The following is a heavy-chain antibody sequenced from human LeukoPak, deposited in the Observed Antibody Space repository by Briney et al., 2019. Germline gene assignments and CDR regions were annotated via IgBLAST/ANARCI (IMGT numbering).Heavy chain of an antibody. Sequence: SETLSLTCAVYGGSFSGYYWSWIRQPPGKGLEWIGEINHSGSTNYNPSLKSRVTISVDTSKNQCSLKLSSVTAADTAVYYCARHGSIATDYWGQGTLVTVSS. CDR1: GGSFSGYY. V-gene: IGHV4-34*01. D-gene: IGHD6-6*01. J-gene: IGHJ4*02. CDR3: ARHGSIATDY. CDR2: INHSGST.